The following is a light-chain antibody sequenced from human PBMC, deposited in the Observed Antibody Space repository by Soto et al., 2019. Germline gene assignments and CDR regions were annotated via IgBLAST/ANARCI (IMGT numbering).Light chain of an antibody. J-gene: IGLJ3*02. Sequence: QSVLTQPPSVSGAPGQRVTISCTGSSSNIGAGYDVHWYQQLPGKAPKLLIYGNSNRPSGVPDRFSGSKSGTSASLAITGLQAEDEADYYCQSYDSSLSGGVFGGGTKLTVL. CDR1: SSNIGAGYD. V-gene: IGLV1-40*01. CDR2: GNS. CDR3: QSYDSSLSGGV.